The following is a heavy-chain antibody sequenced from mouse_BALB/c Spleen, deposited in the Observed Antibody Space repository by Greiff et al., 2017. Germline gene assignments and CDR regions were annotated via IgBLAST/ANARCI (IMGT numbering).Heavy chain of an antibody. Sequence: DVKLVESGGGLVKPGGSLKLSCAASGFTFSDYYMYWVRQTPEKRLEWVATISDGGSYTYYPDSVKGRFTISRDNAKNNLYLQMSSLKSEDTAMYYCARDRGDYDLYYFDYWGQGTTLTVSS. CDR3: ARDRGDYDLYYFDY. V-gene: IGHV5-4*02. D-gene: IGHD2-4*01. J-gene: IGHJ2*01. CDR1: GFTFSDYY. CDR2: ISDGGSYT.